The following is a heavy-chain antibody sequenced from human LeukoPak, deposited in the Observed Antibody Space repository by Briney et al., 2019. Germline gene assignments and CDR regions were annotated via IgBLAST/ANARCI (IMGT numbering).Heavy chain of an antibody. J-gene: IGHJ2*01. Sequence: SQTLSLTCAISGDSISSKNAAWNWIRQSPSRGLEWLGRTYYRSKWYNEYAVSVKTRITTNPDTTKNQFSLQLKSVTPEDTAVYYCARAVGYFDLWGRGTLVTVSS. CDR2: TYYRSKWYN. V-gene: IGHV6-1*01. CDR1: GDSISSKNAA. CDR3: ARAVGYFDL.